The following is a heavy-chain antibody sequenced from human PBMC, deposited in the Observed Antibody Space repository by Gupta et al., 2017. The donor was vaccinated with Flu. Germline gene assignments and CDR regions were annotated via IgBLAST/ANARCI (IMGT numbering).Heavy chain of an antibody. CDR3: ARGVGSIFGMITRFDY. CDR2: IYHSGIT. D-gene: IGHD3-3*01. V-gene: IGHV4-31*03. J-gene: IGHJ4*02. CDR1: GLSITSGVYY. Sequence: QVQLQESGPGLVKPSQTLSLTCTVSGLSITSGVYYWSWIRQYPGKGLEWIGYIYHSGITYYNPSLKSRFAISVDTSKNQFSLNVSSVTAADTAVYYCARGVGSIFGMITRFDYWGQGTLVTVSS.